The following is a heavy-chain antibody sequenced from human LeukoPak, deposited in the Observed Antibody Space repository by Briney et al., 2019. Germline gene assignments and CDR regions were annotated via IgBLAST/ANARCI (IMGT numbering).Heavy chain of an antibody. J-gene: IGHJ2*01. CDR2: IYYSGST. D-gene: IGHD2-21*01. CDR3: ARAPLFNWYFDL. Sequence: KSSETLSLTCTVSGGSISSYYWSWLRQPPGKGLEWIGYIYYSGSTNYNPSLKSRVTISVDTSKNQFSLKLSSVTAADTAVYYCARAPLFNWYFDLWGRGTLVTVSS. V-gene: IGHV4-59*01. CDR1: GGSISSYY.